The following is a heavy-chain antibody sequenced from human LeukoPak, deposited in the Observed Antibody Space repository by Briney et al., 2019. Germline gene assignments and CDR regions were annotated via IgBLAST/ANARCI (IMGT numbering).Heavy chain of an antibody. D-gene: IGHD3-10*01. CDR1: GGSISSSNW. Sequence: SETLSLTCAVSGGSISSSNWWSWVRQPPGKGLEWIGEIYHSGSTNYNPSLKSRVTISVDKSKNQFSLKLSSVTAADTAVYYCASTPQDYGSGSYYDWGQGTLSPSPQ. J-gene: IGHJ4*02. CDR3: ASTPQDYGSGSYYD. CDR2: IYHSGST. V-gene: IGHV4-4*02.